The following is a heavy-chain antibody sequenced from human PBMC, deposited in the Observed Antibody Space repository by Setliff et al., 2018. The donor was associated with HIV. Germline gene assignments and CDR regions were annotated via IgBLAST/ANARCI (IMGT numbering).Heavy chain of an antibody. Sequence: ASVKVSCKISGYTLTGLAIHWVRQAPGQGLEWMGWVRPYNADKNYAQKFQGRVTMTSDTSISTAYLELSGLTSDDTAIYYCARDRAYCSSGSCYRPLVYYFYYMDVWGTGTTVTVSS. D-gene: IGHD2-15*01. V-gene: IGHV1-2*02. CDR3: ARDRAYCSSGSCYRPLVYYFYYMDV. CDR1: GYTLTGLA. J-gene: IGHJ6*03. CDR2: VRPYNADK.